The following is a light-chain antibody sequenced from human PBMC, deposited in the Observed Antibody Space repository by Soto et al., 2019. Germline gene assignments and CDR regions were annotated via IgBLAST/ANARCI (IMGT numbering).Light chain of an antibody. V-gene: IGKV3-15*01. CDR1: ETVATN. CDR3: QQYFEWPPMT. J-gene: IGKJ1*01. Sequence: VMTQSPATLSVSPGERATLSCWASETVATNLAWYQQKPGQAPRLLISGASTRAAGISDRFRGSGSGTEFTLTISSLRYEESAIYYCQQYFEWPPMTFGQGTKVEI. CDR2: GAS.